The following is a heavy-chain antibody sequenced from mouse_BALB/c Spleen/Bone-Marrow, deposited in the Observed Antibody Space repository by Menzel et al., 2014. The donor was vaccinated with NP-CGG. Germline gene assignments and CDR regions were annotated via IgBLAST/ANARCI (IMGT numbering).Heavy chain of an antibody. CDR1: GFSLTDYG. CDR3: AKLNCVYAMDY. J-gene: IGHJ4*01. D-gene: IGHD4-1*02. CDR2: IWGGGST. V-gene: IGHV2-6-5*01. Sequence: QVQLQQSGPGLVAPSQSLSITCTVSGFSLTDYGVTWIRQPPGKGLEWLGIIWGGGSTFYNSSLRSRLNVSKDNSKSQVFLKMNSLQADDTAMYYCAKLNCVYAMDYWGQGTSVTVSS.